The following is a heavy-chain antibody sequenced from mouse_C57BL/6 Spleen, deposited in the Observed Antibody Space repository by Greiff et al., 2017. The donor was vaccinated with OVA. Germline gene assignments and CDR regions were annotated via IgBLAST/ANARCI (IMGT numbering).Heavy chain of an antibody. D-gene: IGHD2-4*01. CDR3: AREGYYDYDGGFAY. Sequence: VQLQQSGPELVKPGASVKISCKASGYSFTGYYMNWVKQSPEKSLEWIGEINPSTGGTTYNQKFKAKATLTVDKSSSTAYMQLKSLTSEDSAVYYCAREGYYDYDGGFAYWGQGTLVTVSA. CDR1: GYSFTGYY. CDR2: INPSTGGT. V-gene: IGHV1-42*01. J-gene: IGHJ3*01.